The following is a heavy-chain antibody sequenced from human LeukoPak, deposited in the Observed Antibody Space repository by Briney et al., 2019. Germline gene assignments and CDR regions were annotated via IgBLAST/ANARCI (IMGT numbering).Heavy chain of an antibody. V-gene: IGHV3-53*01. CDR3: ARDPPRSQNLRYFDL. J-gene: IGHJ2*01. CDR1: GFTVSSNY. D-gene: IGHD1-14*01. CDR2: MGGTDGVA. Sequence: GGSLRLSCAASGFTVSSNYMSWVRQAPGKGLEWVSGMGGTDGVAYYADSVKGRFTISRDNAKNSLYLQMNSLRAEDTAVYYCARDPPRSQNLRYFDLWGRGTLVTVSS.